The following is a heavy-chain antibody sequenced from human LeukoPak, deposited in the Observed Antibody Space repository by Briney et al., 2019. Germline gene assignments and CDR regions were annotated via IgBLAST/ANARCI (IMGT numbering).Heavy chain of an antibody. CDR3: AWRDGYSFDF. CDR2: MNPKSGNT. J-gene: IGHJ4*02. Sequence: ASVKVSCRTSGYTFTTHDINWVRQATGQALEWMGWMNPKSGNTGYAQKFQGRVTMTRNTSISTAYMELSSLRSEGTAVCYCAWRDGYSFDFWGQGTLVTVSS. V-gene: IGHV1-8*01. CDR1: GYTFTTHD. D-gene: IGHD5-24*01.